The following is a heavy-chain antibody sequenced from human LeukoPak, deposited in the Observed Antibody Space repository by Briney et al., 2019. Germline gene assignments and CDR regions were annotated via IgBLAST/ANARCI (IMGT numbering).Heavy chain of an antibody. CDR3: ASQSPRGYSYGIDY. CDR1: SGSISSSSYY. V-gene: IGHV4-39*01. CDR2: INYSGST. D-gene: IGHD5-18*01. Sequence: NPSETLSLTCTVSSGSISSSSYYWGWIRQPPGKGLEWIGSINYSGSTYYNPSLKSRVTISVDTSKNQFSLKLSSVTAADTAVYYCASQSPRGYSYGIDYWGQGTLVTVSS. J-gene: IGHJ4*02.